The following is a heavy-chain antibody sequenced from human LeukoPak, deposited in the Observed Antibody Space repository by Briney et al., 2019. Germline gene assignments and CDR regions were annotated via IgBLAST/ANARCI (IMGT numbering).Heavy chain of an antibody. CDR2: IYYSGST. Sequence: SETLSLTCTVSGGSIGSYYWSWIRQPPGKGLEWIGYIYYSGSTNYNPSLKSRVTISVDTSKNQFSLKLSSVTAADTAVYYCARDAFGRYFDYWGQGTLVTVSS. J-gene: IGHJ4*02. CDR3: ARDAFGRYFDY. D-gene: IGHD3-16*01. CDR1: GGSIGSYY. V-gene: IGHV4-59*12.